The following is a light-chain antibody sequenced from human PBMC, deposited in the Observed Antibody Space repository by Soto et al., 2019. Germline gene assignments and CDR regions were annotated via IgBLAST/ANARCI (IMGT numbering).Light chain of an antibody. V-gene: IGKV3-20*01. CDR2: GAS. J-gene: IGKJ5*01. CDR1: QSVDSSY. CDR3: QQYGSSRIT. Sequence: ETVLTQSPGTLSLSPGERATLSCRATQSVDSSYLAWYQQKPGQAPRLLIYGASSRATGIPDRFSGSGSGTDFTLTISRLEPEDFAVYYCQQYGSSRITFGQGTRLEIK.